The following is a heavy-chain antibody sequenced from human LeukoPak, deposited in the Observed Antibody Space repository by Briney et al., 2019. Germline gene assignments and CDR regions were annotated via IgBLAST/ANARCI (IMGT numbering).Heavy chain of an antibody. V-gene: IGHV3-21*01. J-gene: IGHJ6*02. CDR1: GFTFSSYG. Sequence: SGRSLRLSCAASGFTFSSYGMHWVRQAPGKGLEWVSSISSSSNYIYYADSVKGRFTISRDNAKNSLYLQMSSLRAEDTAVYYCARGVGDSGSYYYYYGMDVWGQGTTVTVSS. D-gene: IGHD3-10*01. CDR2: ISSSSNYI. CDR3: ARGVGDSGSYYYYYGMDV.